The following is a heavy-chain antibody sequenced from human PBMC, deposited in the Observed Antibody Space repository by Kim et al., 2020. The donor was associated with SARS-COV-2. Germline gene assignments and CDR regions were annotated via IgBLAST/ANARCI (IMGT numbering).Heavy chain of an antibody. Sequence: SVKVSCKASGGTFSSYAISWVRQAPGQGLEWMGGIIPIFGTANYAQKFQGRVTITADESTSTAYMELSSLRSEDTAVYYCAREPAPYSSSWYYYWGQGTLVTVSS. CDR2: IIPIFGTA. D-gene: IGHD6-13*01. V-gene: IGHV1-69*13. J-gene: IGHJ4*02. CDR3: AREPAPYSSSWYYY. CDR1: GGTFSSYA.